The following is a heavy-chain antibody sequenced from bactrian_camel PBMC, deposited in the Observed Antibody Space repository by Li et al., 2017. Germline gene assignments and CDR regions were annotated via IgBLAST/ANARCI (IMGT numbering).Heavy chain of an antibody. CDR2: TNSDDKT. D-gene: IGHD1*01. J-gene: IGHJ4*01. V-gene: IGHV3S10*01. CDR3: AKRRYCTSISPAAFGN. Sequence: VQLVESRGGSVQPGGSLELSCAISGYTYMSYCMGWFRQAPGKEREWLADTNSDDKTMYADTVKGRFTIARDWTRDIVYLRMGSLKPEDTAMYYRAKRRYCTSISPAAFGNWGQGTQVTVS. CDR1: GYTYMSYC.